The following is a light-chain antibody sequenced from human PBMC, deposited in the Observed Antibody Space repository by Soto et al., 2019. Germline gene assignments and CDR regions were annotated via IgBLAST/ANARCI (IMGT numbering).Light chain of an antibody. CDR2: DAS. Sequence: EIVMTQSPATLSMSPGERATLSCRASQSVSSRLAWYQRKPGQAPRLLIYDASTRATGIPARFSGSGSGADFTLTISSLQSEDFAIYYCQQYNNWWTFGQGTKVEIK. J-gene: IGKJ1*01. CDR3: QQYNNWWT. CDR1: QSVSSR. V-gene: IGKV3-15*01.